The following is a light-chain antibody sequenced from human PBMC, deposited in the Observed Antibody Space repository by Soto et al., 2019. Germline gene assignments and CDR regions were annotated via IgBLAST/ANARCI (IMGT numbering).Light chain of an antibody. V-gene: IGLV2-14*01. Sequence: QSALTQPASVSGSPGQSITISCTGTSSDVGSYNYVSWYQQHPDKAPKLMIYEVSNRPSGVSNRFSGSRSGNTASLTISGLQAEVEANYYCSSYTSISTRVFGGGTQLTVL. J-gene: IGLJ3*02. CDR2: EVS. CDR3: SSYTSISTRV. CDR1: SSDVGSYNY.